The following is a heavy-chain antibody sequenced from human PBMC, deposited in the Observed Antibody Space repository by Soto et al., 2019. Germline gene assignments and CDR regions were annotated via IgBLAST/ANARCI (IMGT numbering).Heavy chain of an antibody. CDR1: GYTFTSYD. J-gene: IGHJ5*02. CDR3: ERAAAAGTWFDP. CDR2: MNPNRGNT. D-gene: IGHD6-13*01. V-gene: IGHV1-8*01. Sequence: QVQLMQSGTEVEKPGASVRVSCKASGYTFTSYDINWVRQATGQGLEWRGWMNPNRGNTGYAQKFQGRVTMTRNTSISTAYMALSSLRSEDTAVYYFERAAAAGTWFDPWGQGTLVTVSS.